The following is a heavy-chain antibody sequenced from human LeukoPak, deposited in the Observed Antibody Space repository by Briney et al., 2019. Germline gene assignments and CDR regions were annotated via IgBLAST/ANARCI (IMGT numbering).Heavy chain of an antibody. CDR2: ISYDGSNK. J-gene: IGHJ2*01. CDR1: GFTFSSYG. Sequence: PGRSLRLSCAASGFTFSSYGMHWVRQAPGKGLEWVAVISYDGSNKYYADSVKGRFTISRDNSKNTLYLQMNSLRAEDTVVYYCAKKSSGWYPPYGYFDLWGRGPLVTVSS. V-gene: IGHV3-30*18. CDR3: AKKSSGWYPPYGYFDL. D-gene: IGHD6-19*01.